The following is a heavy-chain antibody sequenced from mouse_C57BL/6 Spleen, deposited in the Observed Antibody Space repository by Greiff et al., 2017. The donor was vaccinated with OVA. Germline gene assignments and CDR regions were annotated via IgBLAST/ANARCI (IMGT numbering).Heavy chain of an antibody. D-gene: IGHD1-1*01. V-gene: IGHV3-6*01. CDR2: ISYDGSN. Sequence: EVQLQQSGPGLVKPSPSLSLTCSVTGYSLTSGYYWNWIRQFPGNKLEWMGYISYDGSNNYNPSLKNRISITRDTSKNQFFLKLNSVTTEDTATYYGAREGYYGISGRYYFDYWGQGTTLTVSS. CDR1: GYSLTSGYY. J-gene: IGHJ2*01. CDR3: AREGYYGISGRYYFDY.